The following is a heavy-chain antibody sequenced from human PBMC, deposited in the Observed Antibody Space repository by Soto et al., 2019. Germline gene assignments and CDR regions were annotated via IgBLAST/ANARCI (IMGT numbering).Heavy chain of an antibody. Sequence: ASVKGSCSISGHSLTELSIHWGRQSPVKGLEWMGGFDPEDGEAIYAQKWHGRVTVTEDTITGTAYMELRGLKSDDTAVYYCATTTHLRGDMITNINFDFWGQGTPVTVSS. V-gene: IGHV1-24*01. J-gene: IGHJ4*02. CDR2: FDPEDGEA. CDR1: GHSLTELS. CDR3: ATTTHLRGDMITNINFDF. D-gene: IGHD3-10*01.